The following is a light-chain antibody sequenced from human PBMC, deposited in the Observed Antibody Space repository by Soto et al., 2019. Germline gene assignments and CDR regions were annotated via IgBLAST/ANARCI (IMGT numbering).Light chain of an antibody. CDR3: QQYNSYSRT. J-gene: IGKJ1*01. CDR2: KAS. V-gene: IGKV1-5*03. Sequence: DIQMTQSPSTLSASVGDRVTIPCRASQSISSSSAWYQQKPGKAPNLLIYKASSLESGVPSRFSGSGSGTEFTLTITSLQPDDFATYYCQQYNSYSRTFGQGTKVDIK. CDR1: QSISSS.